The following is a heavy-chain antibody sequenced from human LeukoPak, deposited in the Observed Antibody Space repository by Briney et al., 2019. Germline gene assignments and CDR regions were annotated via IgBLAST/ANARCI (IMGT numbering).Heavy chain of an antibody. Sequence: GGSLRLSCAASGFTFSSYSMTWVRQAPGKGLEWVSCINNDGSYSGHADSVKGRFTISRDNAKNTLYLQMNSLRAEDTAVYYCAIYNWNTAFDYWGQGTLVTVSS. CDR3: AIYNWNTAFDY. J-gene: IGHJ4*02. CDR2: INNDGSYS. V-gene: IGHV3-74*01. CDR1: GFTFSSYS. D-gene: IGHD1/OR15-1a*01.